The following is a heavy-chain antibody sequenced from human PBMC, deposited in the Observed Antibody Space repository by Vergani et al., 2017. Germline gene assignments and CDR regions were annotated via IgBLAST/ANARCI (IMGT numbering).Heavy chain of an antibody. CDR2: IYYSGST. V-gene: IGHV4-59*01. D-gene: IGHD4-17*01. Sequence: QVQLQESGPGLVKPSETLSLTCTVSGGSISSYYWSSIRQPPGKGLEWIGYIYYSGSTNYNPSLKSRVTISVDTSKNQFSLKLSSVTAADTAVYYCAREYGQAAFDIWGQGTMVTVSS. CDR1: GGSISSYY. CDR3: AREYGQAAFDI. J-gene: IGHJ3*02.